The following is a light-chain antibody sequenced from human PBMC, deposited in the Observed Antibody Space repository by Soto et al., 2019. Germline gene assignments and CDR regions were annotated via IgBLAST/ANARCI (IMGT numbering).Light chain of an antibody. Sequence: IVLTQSPSTLSLSPGERATLSCRASQSDGNYLAWYQQKPGQPPRLLLYDVSNRATGVPARFSGSGSGTDFTLTISSLEPEDFGVYHCQQRSSWPRMSTFGQGTKLEI. J-gene: IGKJ2*01. CDR2: DVS. CDR1: QSDGNY. V-gene: IGKV3-11*01. CDR3: QQRSSWPRMST.